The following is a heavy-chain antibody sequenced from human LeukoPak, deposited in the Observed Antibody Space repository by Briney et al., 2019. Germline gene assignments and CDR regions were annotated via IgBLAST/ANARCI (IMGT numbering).Heavy chain of an antibody. CDR2: INAGNGNT. Sequence: EASVKVSCKASGYTFTSYAMHWVRQAPGQRLEWMGWINAGNGNTKYSQKFQGRVTITRDTSASTAYMELSSLRSEDTAVYYCAREGDYYDSSRLDPWGQGTLVTVSS. J-gene: IGHJ5*02. D-gene: IGHD3-22*01. CDR3: AREGDYYDSSRLDP. V-gene: IGHV1-3*01. CDR1: GYTFTSYA.